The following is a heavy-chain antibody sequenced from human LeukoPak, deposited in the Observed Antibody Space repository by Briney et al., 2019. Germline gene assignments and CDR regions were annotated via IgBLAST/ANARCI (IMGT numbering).Heavy chain of an antibody. CDR2: ISYDGSNK. J-gene: IGHJ4*02. Sequence: GGSLRLSCAASGFTFSSYGMHWVRQAPGKGLEWVAVISYDGSNKYYADSVKGRFTISRDNSKNTLYLQMNSLRAEDTAVYYCAKDREVVVVPAADFDYWGQGTLVTVSS. D-gene: IGHD2-2*01. CDR1: GFTFSSYG. V-gene: IGHV3-30*18. CDR3: AKDREVVVVPAADFDY.